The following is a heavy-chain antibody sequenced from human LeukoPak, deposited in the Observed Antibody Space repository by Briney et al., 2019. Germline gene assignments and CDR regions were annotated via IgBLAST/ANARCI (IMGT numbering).Heavy chain of an antibody. V-gene: IGHV3-48*03. Sequence: GGSLRLSCEASAVTSRNYIMNWESQAPGKGLEWISYINGRGSTINYADSVKGRFTISRDNAKNPLYLQMYSLRVEDTALYYCVGRAVLADGGQGTLVTVSS. CDR2: INGRGSTI. D-gene: IGHD3-10*01. CDR3: VGRAVLAD. CDR1: AVTSRNYI. J-gene: IGHJ4*02.